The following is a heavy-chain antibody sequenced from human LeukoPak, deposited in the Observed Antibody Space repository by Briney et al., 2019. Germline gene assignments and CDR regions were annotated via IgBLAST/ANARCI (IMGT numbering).Heavy chain of an antibody. D-gene: IGHD4-23*01. J-gene: IGHJ5*02. CDR3: ARDLYGGNSGGNSTKSPGWFDP. Sequence: ASVKVSCKASGGTFSSYAISWVRQAPGQGLEWMGGIIPIFGTANYAQKFQGRVTITADESTSTAYMELSSLRSEDTAVYYCARDLYGGNSGGNSTKSPGWFDPWGQGTLVTVSS. V-gene: IGHV1-69*13. CDR1: GGTFSSYA. CDR2: IIPIFGTA.